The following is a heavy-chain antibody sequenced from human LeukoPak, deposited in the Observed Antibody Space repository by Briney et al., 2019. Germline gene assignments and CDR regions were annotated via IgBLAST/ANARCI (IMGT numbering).Heavy chain of an antibody. Sequence: GGSLRLSCAASGFTFSSYATSWVRQAPGKGLEWVSAISSGGSTIFYGDSVKGRFAVPRDNSENTLYLQLNSLRAEDTAVYYCAKATAATTYFDYWGQGTLVTVSS. CDR3: AKATAATTYFDY. CDR2: ISSGGSTI. V-gene: IGHV3-23*01. CDR1: GFTFSSYA. J-gene: IGHJ4*02. D-gene: IGHD6-25*01.